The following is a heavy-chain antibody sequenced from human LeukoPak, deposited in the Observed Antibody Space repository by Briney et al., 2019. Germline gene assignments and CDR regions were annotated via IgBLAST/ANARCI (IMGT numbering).Heavy chain of an antibody. J-gene: IGHJ6*04. CDR3: AKMSGYCSGGSCYYYGMDV. CDR1: GFIFSSYA. CDR2: ISGSGGST. V-gene: IGHV3-23*01. D-gene: IGHD2-15*01. Sequence: PGGSLRLSCAASGFIFSSYAMSWVRQAPGKGLEWVSAISGSGGSTYYADSVKGRFTISRDNSKNTLYLQMNSLRAEDTAVYYCAKMSGYCSGGSCYYYGMDVWGKGTTVTVSS.